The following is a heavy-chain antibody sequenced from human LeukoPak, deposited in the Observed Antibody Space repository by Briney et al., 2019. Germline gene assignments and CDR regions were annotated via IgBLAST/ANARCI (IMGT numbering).Heavy chain of an antibody. D-gene: IGHD3-3*01. CDR1: GFTFSSYW. CDR2: IKQDGSEK. V-gene: IGHV3-7*01. J-gene: IGHJ4*02. Sequence: AGGSLRLSCAASGFTFSSYWMSRVRQAPGKGLEWVANIKQDGSEKYYVDSVKGRFTISRDNAKNTLYLQMNSLRAEDTAVYYCARGADYDFWSGYSDYWGQGTLVTVSS. CDR3: ARGADYDFWSGYSDY.